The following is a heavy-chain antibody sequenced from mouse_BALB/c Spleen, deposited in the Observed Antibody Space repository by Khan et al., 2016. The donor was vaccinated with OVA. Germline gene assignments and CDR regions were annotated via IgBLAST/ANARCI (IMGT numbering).Heavy chain of an antibody. D-gene: IGHD2-14*01. J-gene: IGHJ3*01. CDR2: IRSGGST. Sequence: QVQLKQSGPGLVQPSQSLSITCTVSGFSLNTYGIHWIRQSQGKGLEWLGVIRSGGSTDYNGAFISRLNITKDNSKSQVFFQMNSLQADDTAICYCARNSYMYAFTYWGQGTLVTVSA. CDR3: ARNSYMYAFTY. CDR1: GFSLNTYG. V-gene: IGHV2-2*01.